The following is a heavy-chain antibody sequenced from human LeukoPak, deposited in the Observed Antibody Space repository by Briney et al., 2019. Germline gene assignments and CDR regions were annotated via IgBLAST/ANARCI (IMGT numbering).Heavy chain of an antibody. J-gene: IGHJ4*02. D-gene: IGHD3-10*01. CDR2: ITSNGGST. V-gene: IGHV3-23*01. Sequence: GGSLRLSCAASGFTFSSYAMHWVRQAPGKGLEWVSTITSNGGSTYYADSVKGRSTISRDNSKNTLYLQMNSLRAEDTAIYYCAKDWGYASGTYYNLWGQGTLVTVSS. CDR1: GFTFSSYA. CDR3: AKDWGYASGTYYNL.